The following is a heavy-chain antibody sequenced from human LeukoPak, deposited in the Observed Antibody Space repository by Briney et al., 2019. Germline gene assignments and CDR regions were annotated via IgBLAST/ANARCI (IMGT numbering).Heavy chain of an antibody. CDR2: IIPIFGTA. CDR1: GGTFSSYA. Sequence: SVKVSCKASGGTFSSYAISWVRQAPGQGLEWMGGIIPIFGTANYAQKFQGRVTITADESTSTAYMELSSLRSEDTAVYYCARVGYSGSWYRVGPLDVWGQGTTVTVSS. J-gene: IGHJ6*02. CDR3: ARVGYSGSWYRVGPLDV. D-gene: IGHD6-13*01. V-gene: IGHV1-69*13.